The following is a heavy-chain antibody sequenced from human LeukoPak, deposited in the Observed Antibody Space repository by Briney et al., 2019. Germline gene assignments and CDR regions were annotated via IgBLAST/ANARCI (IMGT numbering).Heavy chain of an antibody. CDR1: GGSISSGGYS. Sequence: PSQTLSLTCAVSGGSISSGGYSWSWIRQPPGKGLEWIGYIYHSGSTYYNPSLKSRVTISVDTSKNQFSLKLSSVTAADTAVYYCARGSGGRSEYWGQGALVTVSS. J-gene: IGHJ4*02. D-gene: IGHD4-23*01. CDR3: ARGSGGRSEY. CDR2: IYHSGST. V-gene: IGHV4-30-2*01.